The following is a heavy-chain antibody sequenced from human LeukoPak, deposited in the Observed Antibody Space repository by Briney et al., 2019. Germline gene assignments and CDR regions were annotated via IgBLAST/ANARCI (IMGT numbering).Heavy chain of an antibody. Sequence: GGSLRLSCAASGFTFSSYWMSWVRQAPGKGLEWVANIKQDGSEKYYVDSVKGRFTISRDNAKNSLYLQMNSLRAEDTALYYCAKDMGTMVRGVTYLFDYWGQGTLVTVSS. J-gene: IGHJ4*02. CDR1: GFTFSSYW. CDR3: AKDMGTMVRGVTYLFDY. D-gene: IGHD3-10*01. V-gene: IGHV3-7*03. CDR2: IKQDGSEK.